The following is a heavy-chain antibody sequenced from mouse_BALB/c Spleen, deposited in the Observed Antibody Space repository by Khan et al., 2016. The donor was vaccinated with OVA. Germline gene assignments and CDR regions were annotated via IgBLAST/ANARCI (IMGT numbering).Heavy chain of an antibody. CDR3: ERDGSRDNYAMDY. J-gene: IGHJ4*01. CDR1: GYSITSDYA. Sequence: EVQLQESGPGLVKPSQSLSLTCTVTGYSITSDYAWNLIRQFPGNKLAWMGSINYSGSTNSNPSLKSRISITRDTSKNQFFLQLNSVTTEDTATYYCERDGSRDNYAMDYWGQGTAVTVSS. V-gene: IGHV3-2*02. D-gene: IGHD2-3*01. CDR2: INYSGST.